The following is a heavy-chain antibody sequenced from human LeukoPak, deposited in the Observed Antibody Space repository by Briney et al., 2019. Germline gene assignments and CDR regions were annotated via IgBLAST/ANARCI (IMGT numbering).Heavy chain of an antibody. J-gene: IGHJ4*02. CDR3: AKDRDGADRIIL. CDR2: LNPNTGHA. CDR1: AYDFTGYH. D-gene: IGHD5-24*01. Sequence: ASVKVSCKVVAYDFTGYHIHWVRQAPGQGPEWMGRLNPNTGHAVYAFKFQGRVTITRDTSTNTAYMEVARLTSDDTALYYCAKDRDGADRIILWGQGTLVTVSS. V-gene: IGHV1-2*06.